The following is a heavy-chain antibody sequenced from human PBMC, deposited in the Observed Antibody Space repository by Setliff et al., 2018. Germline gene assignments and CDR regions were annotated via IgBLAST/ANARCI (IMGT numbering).Heavy chain of an antibody. Sequence: PSETLSLTCSVSGGSISSVSYYWGWIRQSPGKGLEWIGSMYYSGSTYYNPSLKGRVTLSVDTTKNQFSLKLTSMTAADTAVYYCARVPKIWVKGNYYSYYMDVWGKGTTVTVSS. CDR1: GGSISSVSYY. CDR3: ARVPKIWVKGNYYSYYMDV. D-gene: IGHD2-15*01. V-gene: IGHV4-39*07. CDR2: MYYSGST. J-gene: IGHJ6*03.